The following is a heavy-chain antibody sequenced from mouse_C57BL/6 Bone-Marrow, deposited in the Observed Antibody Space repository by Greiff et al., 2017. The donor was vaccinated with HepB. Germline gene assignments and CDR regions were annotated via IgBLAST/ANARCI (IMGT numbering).Heavy chain of an antibody. Sequence: DAGGGLVQPKGSLKLSCAASGFRFNSYAMNWVRQAHGKGLEWVARIRSKSNNYATYYADSVKDRFTISRDDSESMLYLQMNNLKTEDTAMYYCVRHERGIYAMDYWGQGTSVTVSS. CDR2: IRSKSNNYAT. CDR1: GFRFNSYA. J-gene: IGHJ4*01. CDR3: VRHERGIYAMDY. V-gene: IGHV10-1*01.